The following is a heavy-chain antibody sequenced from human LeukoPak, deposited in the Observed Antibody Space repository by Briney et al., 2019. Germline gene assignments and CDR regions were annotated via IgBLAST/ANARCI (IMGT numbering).Heavy chain of an antibody. Sequence: SETLSLTCTVSGGSISSYYWSWIRQPPGKGLEWIGYIYYSGSTNYNPSLKSRVTISVDTSKNQFSLKLSSVTAADTAVYYCARRSGYYYQGLDYWGQGTLVTVSS. V-gene: IGHV4-59*08. CDR1: GGSISSYY. CDR2: IYYSGST. J-gene: IGHJ4*02. CDR3: ARRSGYYYQGLDY. D-gene: IGHD3-22*01.